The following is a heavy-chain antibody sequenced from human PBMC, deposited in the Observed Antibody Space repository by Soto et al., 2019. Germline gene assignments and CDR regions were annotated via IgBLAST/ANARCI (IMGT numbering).Heavy chain of an antibody. CDR3: ARNGRGSWGGWWFDP. D-gene: IGHD6-13*01. CDR1: GGSISSGGYS. V-gene: IGHV4-30-2*01. J-gene: IGHJ5*02. Sequence: QLQLQESGSGLVKPSQTLSLTCAVSGGSISSGGYSWSWIRQPPGKGLEWIAYIYHSGSTYYNPSLKSRVTISVDRSKNQFSLKLSSVTAADTAVYYCARNGRGSWGGWWFDPWGQGTLVTVSS. CDR2: IYHSGST.